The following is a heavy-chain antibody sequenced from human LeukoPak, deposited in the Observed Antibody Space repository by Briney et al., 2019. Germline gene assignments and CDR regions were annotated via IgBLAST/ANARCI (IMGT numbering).Heavy chain of an antibody. CDR3: ARDSGYMDV. CDR2: IYTSGST. Sequence: SQTLSLTCTVSGGSISSGSYYWSWIRQPAGKGLEWIGRIYTSGSTNYNPSHKSRVTISVDTSKNQFSLKLSSVTAADTAVYYCARDSGYMDVWGKGTTVTVSS. V-gene: IGHV4-61*02. D-gene: IGHD3-10*01. CDR1: GGSISSGSYY. J-gene: IGHJ6*03.